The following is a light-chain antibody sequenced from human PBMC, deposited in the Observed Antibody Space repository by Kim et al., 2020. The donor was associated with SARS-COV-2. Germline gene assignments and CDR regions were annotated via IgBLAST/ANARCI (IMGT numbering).Light chain of an antibody. Sequence: DIQMTQSPSTLSASVGDRVTITCRASQSVSSWLAWYQQKPGKAPKLLIYKASTLEGGVPSRFSGRGSGTEFTLTINSLQPDDFATYYCQQSYSTPPWTFGQGTKVDIK. J-gene: IGKJ1*01. CDR3: QQSYSTPPWT. CDR2: KAS. V-gene: IGKV1-5*03. CDR1: QSVSSW.